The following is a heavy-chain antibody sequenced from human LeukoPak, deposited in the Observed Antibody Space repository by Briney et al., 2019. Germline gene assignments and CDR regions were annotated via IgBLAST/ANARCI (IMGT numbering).Heavy chain of an antibody. V-gene: IGHV3-7*01. Sequence: GGSLRLSCAATGFPFSSYYMSWVRQAPGKGLEWVANINQGGSEKYYVESVKDRFTISRDNAKNSLYLQMSSLRAEDTVVYYCARVNRYSGYDFDQWGQGTLVIVSS. CDR1: GFPFSSYY. D-gene: IGHD5-12*01. J-gene: IGHJ5*02. CDR3: ARVNRYSGYDFDQ. CDR2: INQGGSEK.